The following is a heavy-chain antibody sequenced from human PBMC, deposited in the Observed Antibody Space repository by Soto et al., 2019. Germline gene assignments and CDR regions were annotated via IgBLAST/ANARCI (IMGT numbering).Heavy chain of an antibody. CDR3: AKDRGDYGIVDY. CDR2: ISYDGSNK. V-gene: IGHV3-30*18. J-gene: IGHJ4*02. CDR1: GFTFSSYG. D-gene: IGHD4-17*01. Sequence: GGSLRLSCAASGFTFSSYGMHWVRQAPGKGLEWVAVISYDGSNKYYADSVKGRFTISRDNSKNTLYLQMNSLRAEDTAVYYCAKDRGDYGIVDYWGQGTLVTVSS.